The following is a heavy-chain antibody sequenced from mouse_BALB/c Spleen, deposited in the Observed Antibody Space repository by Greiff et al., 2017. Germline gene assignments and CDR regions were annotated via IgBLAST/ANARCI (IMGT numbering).Heavy chain of an antibody. Sequence: EVKLQESGTVLARPGASVKMSCKASGYSFTSYWMHWVKQRPGQGLEWIGAIYPGNSDTSYNQKFKGKAKLTAVTSASTAYMELSSLTNEDSAVYYCTRGGKKITTVKSFDVWGAGTTVTVSS. CDR1: GYSFTSYW. D-gene: IGHD1-1*01. CDR3: TRGGKKITTVKSFDV. CDR2: IYPGNSDT. V-gene: IGHV1-5*01. J-gene: IGHJ1*01.